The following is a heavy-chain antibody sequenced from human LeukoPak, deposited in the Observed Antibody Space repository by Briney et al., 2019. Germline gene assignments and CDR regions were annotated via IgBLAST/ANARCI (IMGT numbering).Heavy chain of an antibody. V-gene: IGHV5-51*01. J-gene: IGHJ3*02. Sequence: GESLKISCQGSGYNFPIYWIGWVRQMPGQGLEWMGIIYPDDSNTIYGPSFQGQVTISADKSINTAYLEWSSLKASDTAVYYCARLDSRRRNYYDSVLDAFDIWGQGTMVTVSS. D-gene: IGHD3-22*01. CDR1: GYNFPIYW. CDR3: ARLDSRRRNYYDSVLDAFDI. CDR2: IYPDDSNT.